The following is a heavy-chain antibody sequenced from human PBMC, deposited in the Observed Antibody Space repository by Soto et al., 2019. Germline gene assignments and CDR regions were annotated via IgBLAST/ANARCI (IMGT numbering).Heavy chain of an antibody. CDR1: GFTFSNYA. V-gene: IGHV3-23*02. Sequence: EVQLLESGGGLVQPGGSLRLSCAASGFTFSNYAMSWVRQAPGKGPEWVSGISGGGVDTYYVDSVKCRFIISRDNTRNTLYLEMSTLRADDAAVYYCAEDSAVIGVPLFDSWGQGTLVTVSS. CDR3: AEDSAVIGVPLFDS. J-gene: IGHJ4*02. CDR2: ISGGGVDT. D-gene: IGHD3-3*01.